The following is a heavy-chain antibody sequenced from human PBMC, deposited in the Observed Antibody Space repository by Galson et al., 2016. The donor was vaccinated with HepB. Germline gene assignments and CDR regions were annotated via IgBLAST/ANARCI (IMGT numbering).Heavy chain of an antibody. D-gene: IGHD2-15*01. CDR2: IFPGDSDT. CDR3: ARHVACVGGCCCRDDGMDV. Sequence: QSGAEVKKPGESLKISCKGSGYSFTRYWIGWVRQMPGKGLEWMGIIFPGDSDTTYSPSFQGQVTISADKSINTAYLQWSSLRASDGAIYYCARHVACVGGCCCRDDGMDVWGQGTTVTVS. J-gene: IGHJ6*02. V-gene: IGHV5-51*01. CDR1: GYSFTRYW.